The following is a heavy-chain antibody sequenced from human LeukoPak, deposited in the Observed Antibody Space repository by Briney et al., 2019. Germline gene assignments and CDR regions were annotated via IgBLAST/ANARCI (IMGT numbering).Heavy chain of an antibody. D-gene: IGHD3-22*01. CDR2: ISGSGGST. CDR1: GFTFSSYG. CDR3: ARGLSGDTYYYDSSGYYFDY. J-gene: IGHJ4*02. Sequence: GGSLRLSCAASGFTFSSYGMSWVRQAPGKGLEWVSAISGSGGSTYYADSVKGRFTISRDNSKNTLYLQMNSLRAEDTAVYYCARGLSGDTYYYDSSGYYFDYWGQGTLVTVSS. V-gene: IGHV3-23*01.